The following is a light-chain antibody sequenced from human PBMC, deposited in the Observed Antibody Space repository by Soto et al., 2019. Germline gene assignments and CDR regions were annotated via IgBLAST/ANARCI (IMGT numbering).Light chain of an antibody. CDR1: QSIGSW. Sequence: DIQMTQSPSTLSASVGDRVTITCRASQSIGSWLAWYQQKPGKAPKLLIYKASSLQSGVPSRFSGSGSGTEFTLTISSLQPDDFATYYCHQYKTYWTFGHGTKVEMK. CDR3: HQYKTYWT. CDR2: KAS. J-gene: IGKJ1*01. V-gene: IGKV1-5*03.